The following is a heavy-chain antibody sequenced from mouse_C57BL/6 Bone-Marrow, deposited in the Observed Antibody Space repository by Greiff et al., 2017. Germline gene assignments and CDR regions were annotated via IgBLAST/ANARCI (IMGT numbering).Heavy chain of an antibody. Sequence: QSGGSLKLSCAASGFTFSDYYMYWVRQTPEKRLEWVAYISNGGGSTYYPDTVKGRFTISRDNAKNTLYLQMSRLKSEDTAMYYCARRTEFYAMDYWGQGTSVTVSS. CDR1: GFTFSDYY. CDR3: ARRTEFYAMDY. CDR2: ISNGGGST. V-gene: IGHV5-12*01. J-gene: IGHJ4*01.